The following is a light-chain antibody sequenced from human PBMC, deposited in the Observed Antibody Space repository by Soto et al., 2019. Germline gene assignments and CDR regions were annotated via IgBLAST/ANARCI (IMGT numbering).Light chain of an antibody. V-gene: IGLV2-14*01. Sequence: QSALTQPASVSGSPGQSITISCTGPSSDVGGYNYVSWYQQHPGKAPKLMIYEVSNRPSGVSNRFSGSKSGNTASLTISGLQAEDEADYYCSSYTSSSTYFFGPVTKLTVL. J-gene: IGLJ1*01. CDR1: SSDVGGYNY. CDR3: SSYTSSSTYF. CDR2: EVS.